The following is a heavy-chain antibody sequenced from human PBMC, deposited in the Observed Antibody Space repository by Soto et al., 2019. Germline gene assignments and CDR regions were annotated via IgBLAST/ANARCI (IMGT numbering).Heavy chain of an antibody. CDR3: ARYRGSYSGDY. Sequence: EVQLVESGGGLVQPGESLRLSCAAAGFTFSSDWMFWVRQALGKGLVWISHINRDGSNTNYADSVKGRFTISRDNAKNTLYLQMNSLRAEDTAIYYCARYRGSYSGDYWGQGTLVTVSS. CDR2: INRDGSNT. CDR1: GFTFSSDW. D-gene: IGHD1-26*01. V-gene: IGHV3-74*01. J-gene: IGHJ4*02.